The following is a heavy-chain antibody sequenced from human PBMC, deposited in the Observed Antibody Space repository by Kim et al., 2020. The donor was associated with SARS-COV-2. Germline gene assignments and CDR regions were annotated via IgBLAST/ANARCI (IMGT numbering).Heavy chain of an antibody. V-gene: IGHV3-23*01. CDR2: ISGSGGST. CDR3: AKDPKWGSGWYIDY. D-gene: IGHD6-19*01. Sequence: GGSLRLSCAASGFTFSSYAMSWVRQAPGKGLEWVSAISGSGGSTYYADSVKGRFTISRDNSKNTLYLQMNSLRAEDTAVYYCAKDPKWGSGWYIDYWGQGTLVTVSS. CDR1: GFTFSSYA. J-gene: IGHJ4*02.